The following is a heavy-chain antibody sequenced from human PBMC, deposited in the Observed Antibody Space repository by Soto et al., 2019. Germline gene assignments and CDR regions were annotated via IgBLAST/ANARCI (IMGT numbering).Heavy chain of an antibody. CDR2: MNPNSGNT. CDR3: AGGLLRGPLDY. D-gene: IGHD3-3*01. V-gene: IGHV1-8*01. CDR1: GYTFTSYD. Sequence: EASVKVSCKASGYTFTSYDINWVRQATGQGLEWMGWMNPNSGNTFYADSVKGRFTIFRDDSKNTLYLQMNSLRAEDTAVYYCAGGLLRGPLDYCGPGTLVTVSS. J-gene: IGHJ4*02.